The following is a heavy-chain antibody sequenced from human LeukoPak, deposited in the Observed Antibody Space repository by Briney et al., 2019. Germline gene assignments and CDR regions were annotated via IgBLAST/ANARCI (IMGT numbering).Heavy chain of an antibody. CDR3: AKDYYDSSGYHGSAGYFDY. Sequence: GRSLRLSCTASGFSINSYGMHWVRQAPGKGLEWVAVIWYDGSNENYADSVEGRFTISRDNSKNTLYLQMNSLRAEDTAVYYCAKDYYDSSGYHGSAGYFDYWGQGALVTVSS. D-gene: IGHD3-22*01. V-gene: IGHV3-33*06. CDR1: GFSINSYG. CDR2: IWYDGSNE. J-gene: IGHJ4*02.